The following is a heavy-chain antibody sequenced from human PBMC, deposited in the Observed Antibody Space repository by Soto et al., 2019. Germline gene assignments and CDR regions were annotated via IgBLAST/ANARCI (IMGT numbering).Heavy chain of an antibody. D-gene: IGHD6-19*01. J-gene: IGHJ4*02. CDR2: ISGSGGST. Sequence: PGGSLRLSCASSGFTFISYAMSLVRQAPGKGLEWVSAISGSGGSTYYADSVKGRFTISRDNSKNTLYLQMNSLRAEDTAVYYCARRSSGWYFDYWGQGTLVTVSS. CDR1: GFTFISYA. V-gene: IGHV3-23*01. CDR3: ARRSSGWYFDY.